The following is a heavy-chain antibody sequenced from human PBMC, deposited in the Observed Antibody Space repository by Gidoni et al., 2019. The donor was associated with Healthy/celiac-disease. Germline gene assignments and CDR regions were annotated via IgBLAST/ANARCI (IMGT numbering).Heavy chain of an antibody. CDR3: ARGGITIFGVFSRP. V-gene: IGHV3-21*01. CDR2: ISSSSSYI. J-gene: IGHJ4*02. CDR1: GFTFSSYS. Sequence: EVQLVESGGGLVKPGGSLRLSCAASGFTFSSYSMNWDRQAPGKGLEWVSSISSSSSYIYYADSVKGRFTISRDNAKNSLYLQMNSLRAEDTAVYYCARGGITIFGVFSRPWGQGTLVTVSS. D-gene: IGHD3-3*01.